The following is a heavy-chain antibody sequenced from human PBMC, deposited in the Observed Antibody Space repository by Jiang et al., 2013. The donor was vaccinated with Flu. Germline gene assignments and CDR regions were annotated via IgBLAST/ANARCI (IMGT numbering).Heavy chain of an antibody. J-gene: IGHJ4*02. D-gene: IGHD5-18*01. CDR3: ARGGYMFGYDY. CDR1: GYTFTTYD. V-gene: IGHV1-18*01. CDR2: ISTSNGNT. Sequence: SGAEVKKPGASVKVSCKASGYTFTTYDISWVRQAPGQGLEWMGWISTSNGNTNYAQKIQGRVTMTTDTSTSTAYMELRSLGSDDTAVYYCARGGYMFGYDYWGQGTLVTVSS.